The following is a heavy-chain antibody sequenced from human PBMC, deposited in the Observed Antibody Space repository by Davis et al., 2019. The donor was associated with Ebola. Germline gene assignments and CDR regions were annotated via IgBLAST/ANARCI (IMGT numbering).Heavy chain of an antibody. Sequence: SVKVSCKASGFTFTSSAMQWVRQARGQRLEWIGWIVVGSGNTNYAQKFQGRVTITADESTSTAYMELSSLRSEDTAVYYCARLWHSNYDYWGQGTLVTVSS. CDR1: GFTFTSSA. CDR2: IVVGSGNT. V-gene: IGHV1-58*02. J-gene: IGHJ4*02. CDR3: ARLWHSNYDY. D-gene: IGHD4-11*01.